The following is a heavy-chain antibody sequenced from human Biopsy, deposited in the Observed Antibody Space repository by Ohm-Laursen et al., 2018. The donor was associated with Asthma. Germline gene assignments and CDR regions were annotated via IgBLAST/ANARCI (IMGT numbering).Heavy chain of an antibody. J-gene: IGHJ4*02. Sequence: GTLSLTCTVSGGSINNFYWSWIRQPPGKGLESIGHVYYSGSTNYNPSLKSRVTMSVDKSKNQFSLKLTSVTAADTAVYFCARRWRSYDSSNCYLDQWGQGTLVTVSS. CDR3: ARRWRSYDSSNCYLDQ. CDR1: GGSINNFY. D-gene: IGHD3-22*01. CDR2: VYYSGST. V-gene: IGHV4-59*12.